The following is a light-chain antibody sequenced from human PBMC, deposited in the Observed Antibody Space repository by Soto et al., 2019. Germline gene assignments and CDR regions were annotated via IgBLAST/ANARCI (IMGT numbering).Light chain of an antibody. V-gene: IGKV3D-15*01. J-gene: IGKJ1*01. CDR2: GAS. Sequence: IVMTQSPATLSVSPGQRATLSCRASQSVSTNLAWYQQKPGQAPRLLIYGASTRATGIPARFSGSGSGTEFTLTISDLQSDDFAVYYCQQYRNWPPWTFGQGTRVDFK. CDR3: QQYRNWPPWT. CDR1: QSVSTN.